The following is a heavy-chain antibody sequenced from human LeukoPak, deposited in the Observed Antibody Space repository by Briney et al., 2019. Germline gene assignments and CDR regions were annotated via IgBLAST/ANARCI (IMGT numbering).Heavy chain of an antibody. D-gene: IGHD5-12*01. CDR1: GFTFSSHA. CDR2: ISGSGGST. CDR3: AKLWVYSGYVDYYYYYGMDV. J-gene: IGHJ6*02. V-gene: IGHV3-23*01. Sequence: PGGSLRLSCAASGFTFSSHAVSWVRQAPGKGLEWVSAISGSGGSTYYADSVKGRFTISRDNSKNTLYLQMNGLRAEDTAVYYCAKLWVYSGYVDYYYYYGMDVWGQGTTVTVSS.